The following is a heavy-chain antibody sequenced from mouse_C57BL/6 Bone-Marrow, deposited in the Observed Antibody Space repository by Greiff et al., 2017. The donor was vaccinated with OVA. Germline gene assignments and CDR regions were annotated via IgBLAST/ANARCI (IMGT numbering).Heavy chain of an antibody. J-gene: IGHJ2*01. V-gene: IGHV1-81*01. CDR2: IYPRSGNT. Sequence: QVQLKESGAELARPGASVKLSCKASGYTFTSYGLSWVKLRTGQGLEWIGEIYPRSGNTYYNEKFKGKATLTADKSSSTAYMELRSLTSEDSAVYFCATPYYYGSTVFDYWGQGTTLTVSS. CDR1: GYTFTSYG. CDR3: ATPYYYGSTVFDY. D-gene: IGHD1-1*01.